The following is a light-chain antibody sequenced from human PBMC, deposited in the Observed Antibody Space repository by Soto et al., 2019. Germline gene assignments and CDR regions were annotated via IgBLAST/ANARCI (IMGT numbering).Light chain of an antibody. V-gene: IGLV2-18*02. Sequence: QSALTQPPSVSGSPGQSVTISCTGTSSDVATYNRVSWYQQPPGTAPKLIIYEVSNRPSGVPDRFSGSKSGNTASLTISGLQAEDEADYSCSSYTSSSTLFGGGTKLTVL. J-gene: IGLJ2*01. CDR3: SSYTSSSTL. CDR2: EVS. CDR1: SSDVATYNR.